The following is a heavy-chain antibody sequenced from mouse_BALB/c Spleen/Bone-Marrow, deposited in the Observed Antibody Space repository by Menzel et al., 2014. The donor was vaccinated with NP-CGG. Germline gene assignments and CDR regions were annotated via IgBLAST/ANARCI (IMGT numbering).Heavy chain of an antibody. CDR2: IWSGGST. V-gene: IGHV2-2*02. D-gene: IGHD2-3*01. J-gene: IGHJ3*01. Sequence: QVQLQQSGPGLVQPSQSLSITCTVSGFSLTSYGVHWVRQSPGKGLEWLGVIWSGGSTDYNAAFISRLSISKDNSKSXVFFKMNSLQANDTAIYYCARRGDGYYDWFAYWGQGTLVTVSA. CDR1: GFSLTSYG. CDR3: ARRGDGYYDWFAY.